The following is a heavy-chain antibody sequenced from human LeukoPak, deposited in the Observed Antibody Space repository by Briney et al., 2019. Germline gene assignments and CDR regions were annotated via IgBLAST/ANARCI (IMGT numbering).Heavy chain of an antibody. CDR1: GVPINNFY. CDR3: ARNVDTAMVN. CDR2: IHFSGST. Sequence: SETLSLTCTVSGVPINNFYWSWVRQAPGKGLEWIGYIHFSGSTKYNPSLESRVSMSVDTSKNHFSVRLTSVTAADTAVYYCARNVDTAMVNWGQGTLVTVSS. D-gene: IGHD5-18*01. V-gene: IGHV4-59*08. J-gene: IGHJ4*02.